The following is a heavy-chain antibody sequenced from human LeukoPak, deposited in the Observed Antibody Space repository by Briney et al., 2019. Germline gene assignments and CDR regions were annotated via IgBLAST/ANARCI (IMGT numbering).Heavy chain of an antibody. D-gene: IGHD6-13*01. CDR2: IYSGGST. CDR3: ATGKSWYSNYYYYYGMDV. J-gene: IGHJ6*02. V-gene: IGHV3-53*01. CDR1: GFTVSSNY. Sequence: PGGSLRLSCAASGFTVSSNYMSWVRQAPGKGLEWVSVIYSGGSTYYADSVKGRFTISRDNSKNTLYPQMNSLRAEDTAVYYCATGKSWYSNYYYYYGMDVWGQGTTVTVSS.